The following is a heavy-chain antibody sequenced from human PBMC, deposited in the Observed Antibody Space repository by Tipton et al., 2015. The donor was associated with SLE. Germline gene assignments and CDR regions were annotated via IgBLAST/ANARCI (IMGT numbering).Heavy chain of an antibody. CDR2: IYYSGTT. J-gene: IGHJ2*01. D-gene: IGHD5-18*01. CDR1: GDSINSGSYY. CDR3: ARQVDTEAVGSWNFAF. Sequence: TLSLTCTVTGDSINSGSYYWGWIRQPPGKGLEWIGGIYYSGTTDYNPSLKSRVTISVDTSKNQVSLKLNSVTAADTAVYYCARQVDTEAVGSWNFAFWGRGTLVTVSS. V-gene: IGHV4-39*07.